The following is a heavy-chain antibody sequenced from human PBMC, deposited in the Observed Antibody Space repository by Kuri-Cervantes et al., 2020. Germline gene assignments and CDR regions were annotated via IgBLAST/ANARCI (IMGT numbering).Heavy chain of an antibody. D-gene: IGHD1-26*01. Sequence: SGPTLVKPTQTLTMTCTFSGFSLSTSGMCGSWIRQPPGKALEWLARIDWDDDKYYSTSLKTRLTISKDTSKSQVVLTMTNMDPVDTATYYCARIRMTVGATPAGDGMDVWGQGTTVTVSS. CDR2: IDWDDDK. V-gene: IGHV2-70*11. CDR3: ARIRMTVGATPAGDGMDV. J-gene: IGHJ6*02. CDR1: GFSLSTSGMC.